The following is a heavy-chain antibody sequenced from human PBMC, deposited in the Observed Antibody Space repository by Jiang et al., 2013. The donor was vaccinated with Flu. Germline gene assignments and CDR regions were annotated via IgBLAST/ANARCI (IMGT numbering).Heavy chain of an antibody. V-gene: IGHV4-59*01. CDR3: AREDSSSWHFEY. J-gene: IGHJ4*02. Sequence: GSGLVKPSETLSLTCTVSGGSISNYYWSWIRQPPGKGLEWVGYIYYSGSTSYNPSLKSRVTTSVDSSKNQFSLKLSSVTAADTAVYYCAREDSSSWHFEYWGQGTLVTVSS. D-gene: IGHD6-13*01. CDR2: IYYSGST. CDR1: GGSISNYY.